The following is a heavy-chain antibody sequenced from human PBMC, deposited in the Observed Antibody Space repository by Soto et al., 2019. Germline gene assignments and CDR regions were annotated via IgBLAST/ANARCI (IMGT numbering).Heavy chain of an antibody. D-gene: IGHD3-22*01. Sequence: EVQLVESGGGLVKPGGSLRLSCAASGFTFSTYSMNWVRQAPGKGLEWVSSISSSSSYIYYADSVKGRFTSSRDNAKNSLYLQMNSLRAEDTAVYYCARYDSSGYYWPYYYYGMDVW. CDR3: ARYDSSGYYWPYYYYGMDV. CDR1: GFTFSTYS. V-gene: IGHV3-21*01. J-gene: IGHJ6*01. CDR2: ISSSSSYI.